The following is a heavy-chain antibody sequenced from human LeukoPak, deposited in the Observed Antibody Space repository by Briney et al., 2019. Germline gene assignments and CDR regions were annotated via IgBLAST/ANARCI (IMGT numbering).Heavy chain of an antibody. D-gene: IGHD2-21*01. Sequence: GGSLRLSCAASGFTFSSYGMHWVRQAPGKGLEWVAVISYDGSNKYYADSVKGRFTISRDNSKNTLYLQMNSLRAEDTAVYYCTTDLIGAFHIWGQGTMVTVSS. CDR2: ISYDGSNK. CDR1: GFTFSSYG. V-gene: IGHV3-30*03. CDR3: TTDLIGAFHI. J-gene: IGHJ3*02.